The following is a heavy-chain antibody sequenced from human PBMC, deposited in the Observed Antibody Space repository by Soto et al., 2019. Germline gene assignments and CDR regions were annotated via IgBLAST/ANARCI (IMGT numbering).Heavy chain of an antibody. CDR2: IKQDGSEK. CDR1: GFTFSSYW. D-gene: IGHD3-22*01. Sequence: GGSLRLSCAASGFTFSSYWMSWARQAPGKGLEWVANIKQDGSEKYYVDSVKGRFTISRDNAKNSLYLQMNSLRAEDTAVYYCARDESVYYDSSGSYDYWGQGTLVTVSS. J-gene: IGHJ4*02. V-gene: IGHV3-7*01. CDR3: ARDESVYYDSSGSYDY.